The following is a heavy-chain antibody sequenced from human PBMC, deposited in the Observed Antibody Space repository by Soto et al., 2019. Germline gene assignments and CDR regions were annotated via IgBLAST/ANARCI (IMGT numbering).Heavy chain of an antibody. Sequence: PSESLSLTCTVSVGSIRSGGYYWSWILQHPGKGLEWIGYIYYSGSTYYNPSRKSRVTISVDTSKNQFSLKLSSVTAADTAVYYCARARTSIAAAGRVSWFDPWGQGTLVTVSS. V-gene: IGHV4-31*03. J-gene: IGHJ5*02. CDR3: ARARTSIAAAGRVSWFDP. D-gene: IGHD6-13*01. CDR2: IYYSGST. CDR1: VGSIRSGGYY.